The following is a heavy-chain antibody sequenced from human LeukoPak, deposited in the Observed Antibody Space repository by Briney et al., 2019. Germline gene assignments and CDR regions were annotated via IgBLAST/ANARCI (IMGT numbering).Heavy chain of an antibody. CDR3: ARGGDIVVVPAAYYFDY. V-gene: IGHV1-69*13. J-gene: IGHJ4*02. CDR2: IIPIFGTA. Sequence: GASVKVSCKASGGTFSSYAISRVRQAPGQGLEWMGGIIPIFGTANYAQKFQGRVTITADESTSTAYMELSSLRSEDTAVYYCARGGDIVVVPAAYYFDYWGQGTLVTVSS. CDR1: GGTFSSYA. D-gene: IGHD2-2*01.